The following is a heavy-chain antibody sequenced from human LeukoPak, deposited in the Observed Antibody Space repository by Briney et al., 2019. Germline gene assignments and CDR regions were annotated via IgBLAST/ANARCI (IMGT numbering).Heavy chain of an antibody. D-gene: IGHD6-13*01. CDR2: IKSKTDGGTT. J-gene: IGHJ6*02. V-gene: IGHV3-15*01. Sequence: GGSLRLSCAASGFTFSNAWMSWVRQAPGKGLEWVGRIKSKTDGGTTDYAAPVKGRFTISRDDSKNTLYLQMNSLKTEDTAVYYCTTERVYSSSWHYYYYYGMDVWGQGTTVTVSS. CDR3: TTERVYSSSWHYYYYYGMDV. CDR1: GFTFSNAW.